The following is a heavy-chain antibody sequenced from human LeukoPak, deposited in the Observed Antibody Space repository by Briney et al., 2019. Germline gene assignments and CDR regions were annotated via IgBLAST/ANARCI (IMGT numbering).Heavy chain of an antibody. CDR1: GFTFSSYS. CDR2: ISSSSSYI. J-gene: IGHJ4*02. V-gene: IGHV3-21*01. Sequence: GGSLRLSCAASGFTFSSYSMNWVRQAPGKGLEWVSSISSSSSYIYYADSVKGRFTISRDNAKNSLYLQMNSLRAEDTAVYYCARATPGGYGDYAPDYWGQGTLVTVSS. CDR3: ARATPGGYGDYAPDY. D-gene: IGHD4-17*01.